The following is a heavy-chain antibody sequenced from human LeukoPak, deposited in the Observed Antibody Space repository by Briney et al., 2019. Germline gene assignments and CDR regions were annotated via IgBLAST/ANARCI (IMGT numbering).Heavy chain of an antibody. D-gene: IGHD4-17*01. V-gene: IGHV4-4*02. CDR2: IYHSGST. CDR1: GGSISSSNW. Sequence: KSSETLSLTCAVPGGSISSSNWWSWVRQPPGKGLEWIGEIYHSGSTNYNPSLKSRVTISVDKSKNQFSLKLSSVTAADTAVYYCARPLMTTVTSGAFDIWGQGTMVTVSS. CDR3: ARPLMTTVTSGAFDI. J-gene: IGHJ3*02.